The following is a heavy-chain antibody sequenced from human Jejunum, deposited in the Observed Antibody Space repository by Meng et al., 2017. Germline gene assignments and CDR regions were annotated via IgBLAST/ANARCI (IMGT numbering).Heavy chain of an antibody. CDR2: ISGYNGDT. CDR3: AKDYYSDYVYDY. CDR1: GYTFTSNG. V-gene: IGHV1-18*01. D-gene: IGHD4-11*01. J-gene: IGHJ4*02. Sequence: QVQLMQAGAEGKEPGASWKVSCKASGYTFTSNGIGWVRQAPGQGLEWMGWISGYNGDTNYAQKFQGRVSMTTDTSTSTAYMELRSLISDDTAVYYCAKDYYSDYVYDYWGQGTLVTVSS.